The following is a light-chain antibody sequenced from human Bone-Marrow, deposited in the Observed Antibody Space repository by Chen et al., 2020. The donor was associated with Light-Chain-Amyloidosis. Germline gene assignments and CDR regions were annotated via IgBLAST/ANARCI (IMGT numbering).Light chain of an antibody. CDR2: EVT. CDR3: SSYTITNTLV. V-gene: IGLV2-14*01. Sequence: QSALTQPASVSESPGQSITISCTGTSSDVGGDNHVSWYQQHPDKAPKLMIYEVTNRPSWVPDRFSGSKSDNTASLTISALQTEDEADYFCSSYTITNTLVFGSGTRVTVL. J-gene: IGLJ1*01. CDR1: SSDVGGDNH.